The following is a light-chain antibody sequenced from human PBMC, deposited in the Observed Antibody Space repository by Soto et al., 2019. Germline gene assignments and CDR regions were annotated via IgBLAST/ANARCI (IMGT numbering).Light chain of an antibody. CDR2: KAS. CDR1: QSINNW. Sequence: DIQMTQSPSTLSASVGDRVTITCRASQSINNWLAWYQQKPGKAPKLLIYKASSLQSGVPSRFSGSGSGTEFTLTISSLQPDDFATYYCQQYKSYTWTFGPGTKVDIX. V-gene: IGKV1-5*03. CDR3: QQYKSYTWT. J-gene: IGKJ1*01.